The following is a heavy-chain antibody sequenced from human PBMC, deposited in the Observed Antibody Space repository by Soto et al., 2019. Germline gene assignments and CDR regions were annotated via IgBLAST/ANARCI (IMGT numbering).Heavy chain of an antibody. V-gene: IGHV4-61*01. CDR2: IYYSGST. Sequence: SETLSLTCTVSGGSVSSGSYYWSWIRQPPGKGLEWIGYIYYSGSTNYNPSLKSRVTISVDTSKDQFSLKLSSVTAADTAVYYCARVYSSSLYFDYWGQGTLVTVSS. D-gene: IGHD6-13*01. CDR3: ARVYSSSLYFDY. CDR1: GGSVSSGSYY. J-gene: IGHJ4*02.